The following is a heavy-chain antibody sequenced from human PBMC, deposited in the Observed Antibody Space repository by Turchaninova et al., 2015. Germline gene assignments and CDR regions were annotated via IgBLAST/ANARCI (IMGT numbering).Heavy chain of an antibody. J-gene: IGHJ4*02. CDR1: GFSLSPSGVG. Sequence: QITLKESGPTLVKPTQTLTLTCTFSGFSLSPSGVGVGWIRQPPGKALEWLALISWYDDKRYSHSLTSRLTITKAPSKNHVVLTMTNMDPVDTATYYCAHRPGSYSSGWYYFDYWGQGTLVTVSS. CDR2: ISWYDDK. CDR3: AHRPGSYSSGWYYFDY. V-gene: IGHV2-5*01. D-gene: IGHD6-19*01.